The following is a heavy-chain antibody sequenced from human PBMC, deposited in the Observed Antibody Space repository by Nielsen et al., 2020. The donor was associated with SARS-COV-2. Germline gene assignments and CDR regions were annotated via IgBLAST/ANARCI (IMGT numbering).Heavy chain of an antibody. D-gene: IGHD2-2*01. Sequence: GSLRLSCAVSGGSVSSNDWWTWVRQSPGKGLEWIGEVSHSGSINYNPSLKSRVTLSMDKSKRQFSLRLTSVSAADTAVYFCARGDLVVVPSPILGLGPFFYYFYLDVWGKGTTVIVYS. CDR3: ARGDLVVVPSPILGLGPFFYYFYLDV. J-gene: IGHJ6*03. CDR1: GGSVSSNDW. CDR2: VSHSGSI. V-gene: IGHV4-4*01.